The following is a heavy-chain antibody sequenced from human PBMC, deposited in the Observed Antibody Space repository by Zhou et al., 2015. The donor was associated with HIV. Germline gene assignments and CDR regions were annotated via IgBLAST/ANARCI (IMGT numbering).Heavy chain of an antibody. Sequence: QVQLVQSGAEVKKPGSSVKVSCKASGGTFSSYAISWVRQAPGQGLEWMGWVSNYNGKTEYAQKFQGRVTMTSDRSSTTAFLEIRRLKIDDTALYFCARDPGVLSGPGALLDVWGQGTLVTVSS. J-gene: IGHJ4*01. V-gene: IGHV1-18*01. CDR1: GGTFSSYA. CDR2: VSNYNGKT. D-gene: IGHD3-10*01. CDR3: ARDPGVLSGPGALLDV.